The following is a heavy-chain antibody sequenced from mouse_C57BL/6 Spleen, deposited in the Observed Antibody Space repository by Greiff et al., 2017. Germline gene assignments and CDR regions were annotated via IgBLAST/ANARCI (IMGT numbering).Heavy chain of an antibody. V-gene: IGHV1-61*01. Sequence: QVQLQQSGAELVRPGSSVKLSCKASGYTFTSYWMDWVKQRPGQGLEWIGNIYPSDSETHYNQKFKDKATLTVDKSSSTAYMQLSSLTSEDSAVYYCARPYDGYYDYWGQGTTLTVSS. CDR2: IYPSDSET. CDR1: GYTFTSYW. CDR3: ARPYDGYYDY. J-gene: IGHJ2*01. D-gene: IGHD2-3*01.